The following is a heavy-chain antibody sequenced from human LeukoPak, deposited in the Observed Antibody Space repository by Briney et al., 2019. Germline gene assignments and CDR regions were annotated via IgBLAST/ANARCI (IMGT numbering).Heavy chain of an antibody. D-gene: IGHD5-24*01. J-gene: IGHJ4*02. CDR3: ARGNGYTTSFDY. CDR1: GFTFSSYS. CDR2: ISSSSSSYI. Sequence: GGSLRLSCAASGFTFSSYSMNWVRQAPGKGLEWVSSISSSSSSYIYYADSVKGRFTISRDNAKNSLYLQMNSLRAEDTAVYYCARGNGYTTSFDYWGQGTLVTVSS. V-gene: IGHV3-21*01.